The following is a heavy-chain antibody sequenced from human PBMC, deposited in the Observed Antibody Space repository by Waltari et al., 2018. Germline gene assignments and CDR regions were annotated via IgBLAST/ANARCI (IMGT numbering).Heavy chain of an antibody. CDR2: INPNSGDT. V-gene: IGHV1-2*02. Sequence: QVQLVQSGAEVKKPGASVMVSCKASGDTFSGYYMHWVRQAPGQGLEWMGWINPNSGDTNYGQKFQGRVSMTWDTATTTIYLAMIRLRSDDTAVYYCARGREIGWFDPWGQGTLVTVSS. CDR3: ARGREIGWFDP. D-gene: IGHD3-10*01. J-gene: IGHJ5*02. CDR1: GDTFSGYY.